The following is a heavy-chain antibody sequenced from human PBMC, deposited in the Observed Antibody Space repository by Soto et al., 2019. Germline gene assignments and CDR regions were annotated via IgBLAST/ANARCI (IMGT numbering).Heavy chain of an antibody. CDR1: GFTFSSYS. CDR2: ISSSSSYI. J-gene: IGHJ4*02. CDR3: ARDPGQVLMEGYYFDY. Sequence: GGSLRLSCAASGFTFSSYSMNWVRQAPGKGLEWVSSISSSSSYIYYADSVKGRFTISRDNAKNSLYLQMNSLRAEDTAVYYCARDPGQVLMEGYYFDYWGQGTLVTVSS. D-gene: IGHD2-8*01. V-gene: IGHV3-21*01.